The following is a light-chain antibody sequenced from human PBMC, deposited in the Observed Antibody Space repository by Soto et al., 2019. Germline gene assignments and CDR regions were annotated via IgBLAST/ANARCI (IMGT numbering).Light chain of an antibody. CDR1: QSISGA. Sequence: QFPPPLSLSPGGRDTLSCRASQSISGALAWYQQKPGQAPRLLIYGASTRATTFPARFSGSGSGTDFTLTISSLQSEDFAVYYCQQYNNWPWTFGQGTKVDI. CDR3: QQYNNWPWT. V-gene: IGKV3-15*01. CDR2: GAS. J-gene: IGKJ1*01.